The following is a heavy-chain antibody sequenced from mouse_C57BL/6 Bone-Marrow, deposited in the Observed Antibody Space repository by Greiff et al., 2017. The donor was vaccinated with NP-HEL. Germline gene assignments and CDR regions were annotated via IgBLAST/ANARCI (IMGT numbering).Heavy chain of an antibody. D-gene: IGHD1-1*01. J-gene: IGHJ2*01. CDR2: IDPEDGET. V-gene: IGHV14-2*01. CDR3: AYYGSSYVRYYFDY. CDR1: GFNIKDYY. Sequence: VHVKQSGAELVKPGASVKLSCTASGFNIKDYYMHWVKQRTEQGLEWIGRIDPEDGETKYAPKFPGKATITADTSSNTAYLQLSSLTSEDTAVYYCAYYGSSYVRYYFDYWGQGTTLTVSS.